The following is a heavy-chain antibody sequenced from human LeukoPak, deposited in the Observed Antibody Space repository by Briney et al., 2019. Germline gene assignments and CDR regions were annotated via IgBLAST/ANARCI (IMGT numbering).Heavy chain of an antibody. CDR1: GFTFSAYS. J-gene: IGHJ5*02. D-gene: IGHD1/OR15-1a*01. Sequence: GGSLGLSCAASGFTFSAYSMNWVRQAPGRGLEWVSSITSGSAYTQYADSVKGRFTISRDNANNSLFLQMNSLRADDTALYYCARGRTNGFDIWGQGTLVTVSS. V-gene: IGHV3-21*01. CDR2: ITSGSAYT. CDR3: ARGRTNGFDI.